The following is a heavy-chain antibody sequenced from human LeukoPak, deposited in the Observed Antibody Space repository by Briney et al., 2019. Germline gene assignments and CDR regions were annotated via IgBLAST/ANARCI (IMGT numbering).Heavy chain of an antibody. J-gene: IGHJ4*02. CDR1: GYTFTSYG. D-gene: IGHD1-7*01. CDR2: ISAYNGNT. CDR3: ARAEVNNWNSGRGNFDY. V-gene: IGHV1-18*01. Sequence: GASVKVSCKASGYTFTSYGISWVRQAPGQGLEWMGWISAYNGNTNYAQKLQGRVTMTTDTSTSTAYMELRSLRSDDTAVYYCARAEVNNWNSGRGNFDYWGQGTLVTVSS.